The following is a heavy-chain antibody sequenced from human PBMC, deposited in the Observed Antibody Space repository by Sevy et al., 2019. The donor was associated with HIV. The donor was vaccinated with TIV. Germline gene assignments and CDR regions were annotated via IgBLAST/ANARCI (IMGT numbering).Heavy chain of an antibody. CDR2: ISFDGSDK. CDR3: AKRERSYYDSSGNYDAFDV. J-gene: IGHJ3*01. D-gene: IGHD3-22*01. CDR1: GFDFSTYD. Sequence: GGSLRLSCAASGFDFSTYDMHWVRQAPGKGLEWVAFISFDGSDKWYVDSVKGRFTISRDNSKNTLYVQMNTLRDEDTAVYYCAKRERSYYDSSGNYDAFDVWGQGTSVT. V-gene: IGHV3-33*03.